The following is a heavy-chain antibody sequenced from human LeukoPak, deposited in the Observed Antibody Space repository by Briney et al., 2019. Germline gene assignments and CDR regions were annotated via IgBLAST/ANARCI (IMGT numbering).Heavy chain of an antibody. D-gene: IGHD3-10*01. CDR1: GGSISSSSYY. CDR2: IYYGGST. J-gene: IGHJ4*02. Sequence: SETLSLTCTVPGGSISSSSYYWGWIRQPPGKGLEWIGTIYYGGSTYYNPSLKSRVTISVDTSKNQFSLKLNSVTAADTAVYYCARSYPSSGSEFDYWGQGTLVTVSS. CDR3: ARSYPSSGSEFDY. V-gene: IGHV4-39*01.